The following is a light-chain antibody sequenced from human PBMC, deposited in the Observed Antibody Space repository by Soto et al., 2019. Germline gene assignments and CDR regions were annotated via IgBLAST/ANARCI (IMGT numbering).Light chain of an antibody. CDR2: KAS. CDR3: QQYNSSPT. V-gene: IGKV1-5*03. J-gene: IGKJ1*01. Sequence: DIQMTQSPSTLSASVGDRVTITCRASQSISSWLAWCQQKPGKAPKLLISKASSLESGVPSRFSGSGSGTEFTLTISSLQPDDFATYYCQQYNSSPTFGQGTKVEIK. CDR1: QSISSW.